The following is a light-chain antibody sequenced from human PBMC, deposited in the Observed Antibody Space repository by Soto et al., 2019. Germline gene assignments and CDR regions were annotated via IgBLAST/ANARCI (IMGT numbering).Light chain of an antibody. CDR1: QGIGDT. CDR2: QTS. CDR3: QQYGSSPT. Sequence: SCRASQGIGDTLAWYQHRPGQAPRLLIYQTSIRAAGIPDRFSGSGSGTDFTLTISRLEPEDFAVYYCQQYGSSPTFGQGTKVDIK. J-gene: IGKJ1*01. V-gene: IGKV3-20*01.